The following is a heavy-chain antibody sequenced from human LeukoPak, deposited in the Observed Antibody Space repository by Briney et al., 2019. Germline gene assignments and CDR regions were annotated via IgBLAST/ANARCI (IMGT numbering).Heavy chain of an antibody. D-gene: IGHD6-6*01. CDR1: GGSISRYY. CDR3: ARLRSSSPRYYYYDYMDV. V-gene: IGHV4-59*12. Sequence: SETLSLTCNVSGGSISRYYWNWIRQPPGKGLEWVGYIYNSGRTSYNPSLKSRVTISVDTSKNQFSLKLSSVTAADTAVYYCARLRSSSPRYYYYDYMDVWGKGTTVTVSS. J-gene: IGHJ6*03. CDR2: IYNSGRT.